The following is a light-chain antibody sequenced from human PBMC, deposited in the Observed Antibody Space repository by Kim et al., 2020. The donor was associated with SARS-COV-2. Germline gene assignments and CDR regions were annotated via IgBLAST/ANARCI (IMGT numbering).Light chain of an antibody. CDR1: QSNSMW. J-gene: IGKJ2*01. V-gene: IGKV1-5*03. CDR3: QQYDNY. CDR2: KAS. Sequence: STLSDSVGDRVIITCRASQSNSMWLAWYQQKPGKAPKLLISKASSLQSGVPSRFSGSGSGTEFTLTISSLQPDDFGTYYCQQYDNYFGQGSKLEI.